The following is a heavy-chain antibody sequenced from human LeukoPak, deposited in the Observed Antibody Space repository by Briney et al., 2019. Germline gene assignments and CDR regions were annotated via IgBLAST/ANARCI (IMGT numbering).Heavy chain of an antibody. J-gene: IGHJ3*02. V-gene: IGHV3-73*01. Sequence: GGSLKLSCAASGFTFSGSAMHWVRQASGKGLEWVGRIRSKANSYATAYAASVKGRFTISRDDSKNTAYLQMNSLKTEDTAVYYCTTYCSGGSCYPYDAFDIWGQGTMVTVSS. CDR1: GFTFSGSA. CDR3: TTYCSGGSCYPYDAFDI. D-gene: IGHD2-15*01. CDR2: IRSKANSYAT.